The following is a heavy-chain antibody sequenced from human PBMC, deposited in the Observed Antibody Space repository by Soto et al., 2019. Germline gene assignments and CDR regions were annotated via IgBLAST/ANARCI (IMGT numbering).Heavy chain of an antibody. D-gene: IGHD6-19*01. J-gene: IGHJ6*02. CDR2: IWYDGSNK. CDR1: GFTFSGHA. Sequence: QVQVVESGGGVVQPGRSLRLSCTASGFTFSGHAMHWVRQPPGKGLEWVAQIWYDGSNKYYADSVKGRFTISRDNSKNTQDVQMDSLRVEDTAVYYCARDGQSLAPYALDVWGQGTSVTVSS. V-gene: IGHV3-33*01. CDR3: ARDGQSLAPYALDV.